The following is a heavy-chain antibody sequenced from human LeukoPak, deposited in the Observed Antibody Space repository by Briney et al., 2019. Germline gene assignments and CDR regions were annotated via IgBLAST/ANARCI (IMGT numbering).Heavy chain of an antibody. Sequence: GGSLRLSCAASGFTVSDNYMSWVRQAPGKGLEWVSVIYSGGTTYSADSVKGRFTISRDNSKNTLYLQMNSLRAEDTAVYYCARHDSWAGWFDPWAREPWSPSPQ. J-gene: IGHJ5*02. V-gene: IGHV3-53*01. CDR2: IYSGGTT. D-gene: IGHD3-22*01. CDR1: GFTVSDNY. CDR3: ARHDSWAGWFDP.